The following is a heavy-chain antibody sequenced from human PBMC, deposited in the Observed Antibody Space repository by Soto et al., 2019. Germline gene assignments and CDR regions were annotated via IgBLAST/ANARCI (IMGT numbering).Heavy chain of an antibody. D-gene: IGHD2-2*01. CDR1: GGSVSGGSYC. CDR3: ARVPLISCFDL. Sequence: QVQLQESGPGLVKPSETLSLTCTVSGGSVSGGSYCWSWIRQPPGKGLECIGYVYNSGSTTYNPSLKSRGTISVDTSKTQLSLGLSSVSAADTAVYYCARVPLISCFDLWGRGNLVTVSS. V-gene: IGHV4-61*01. CDR2: VYNSGST. J-gene: IGHJ2*01.